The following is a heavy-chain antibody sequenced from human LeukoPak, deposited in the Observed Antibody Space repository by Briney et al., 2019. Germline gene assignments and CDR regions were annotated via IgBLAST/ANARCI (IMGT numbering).Heavy chain of an antibody. V-gene: IGHV3-33*06. CDR3: AKTWELEY. D-gene: IGHD1-26*01. CDR1: GFTFSSYG. CDR2: IWYDGSNK. J-gene: IGHJ4*02. Sequence: GGSLRLSCAASGFTFSSYGMHWVRQAPGKGLEWVAVIWYDGSNKHYADSVKGRFTISRDNSKNTLYLQMNSLRAEDTAVYYCAKTWELEYWGQGTLVTVSS.